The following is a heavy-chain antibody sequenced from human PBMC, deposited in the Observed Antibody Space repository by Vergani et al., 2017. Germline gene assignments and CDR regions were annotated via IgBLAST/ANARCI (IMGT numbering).Heavy chain of an antibody. J-gene: IGHJ3*01. CDR1: GFTFNSYA. Sequence: QLLESGGGLIQPGGSLRLSCAASGFTFNSYAMTWVRQAPGKGLEWVSGINNNGGSTYYADSVKGRFTISRDNSKNTLYLQMTDLRAEDTASYYCAKVCGSTSCPYGGGAFDVWGHGTMVTVSS. CDR2: INNNGGST. D-gene: IGHD2-2*01. V-gene: IGHV3-23*01. CDR3: AKVCGSTSCPYGGGAFDV.